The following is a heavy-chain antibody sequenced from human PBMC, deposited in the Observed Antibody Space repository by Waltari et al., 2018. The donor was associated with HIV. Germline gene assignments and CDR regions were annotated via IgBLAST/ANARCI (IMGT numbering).Heavy chain of an antibody. Sequence: EVQLVESGGGSLQAGGSLRLSCAASGFAFRSYYMFWVRQAPGKGLVWVSSSSSGGSTTSYADSVKGRFTVSRDNARNTLYLQMNSLRAEDTAVYYCARYRPEVHYYNGMDVWGQGTTVTVSS. CDR2: SSSGGSTT. CDR3: ARYRPEVHYYNGMDV. J-gene: IGHJ6*02. CDR1: GFAFRSYY. V-gene: IGHV3-74*01. D-gene: IGHD3-16*02.